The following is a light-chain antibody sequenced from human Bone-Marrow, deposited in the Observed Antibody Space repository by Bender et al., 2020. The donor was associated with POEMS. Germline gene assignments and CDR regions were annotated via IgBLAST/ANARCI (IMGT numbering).Light chain of an antibody. V-gene: IGLV2-23*02. J-gene: IGLJ3*02. CDR2: DVT. CDR3: SSYADNSVWV. CDR1: SSDVGNYYV. Sequence: QSALTQPASVSGSPGQSITISCTGTSSDVGNYYVVSWYQQHPGKAPQLMIYDVTIRPSGVSHRFSGSQSGNTASLTISGLQADDEADYYCSSYADNSVWVFGGGTKLTVL.